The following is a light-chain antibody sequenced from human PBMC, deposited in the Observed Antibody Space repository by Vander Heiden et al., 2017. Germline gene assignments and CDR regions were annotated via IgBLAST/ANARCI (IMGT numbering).Light chain of an antibody. CDR2: EDS. CDR1: ALPTKY. V-gene: IGLV3-10*01. Sequence: SYELTQPPSVSVSPGQTARITCSVAALPTKYAYGYRQKAGQAPVLVIYEDSKRPSGIPERFSGSSSGTMATLTISGAQVEDEADYYCYSTDSSGNHRVFGGGTKLTVL. J-gene: IGLJ2*01. CDR3: YSTDSSGNHRV.